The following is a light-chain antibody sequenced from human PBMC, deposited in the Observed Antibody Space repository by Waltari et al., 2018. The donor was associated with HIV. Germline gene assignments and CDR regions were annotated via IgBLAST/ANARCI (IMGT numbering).Light chain of an antibody. V-gene: IGLV1-44*01. CDR1: RPNLGTNN. CDR2: SDT. Sequence: HSVLTQPPSASGPPGPRVPMSCSGSRPNLGTNNVTWYPQLPGTAPKLLIFSDTQRPSGVPDRFSGSKSGTSASLAISGLQSEDEGDYYCAAWDDSLNGHWVFGGGTRVTVL. CDR3: AAWDDSLNGHWV. J-gene: IGLJ3*02.